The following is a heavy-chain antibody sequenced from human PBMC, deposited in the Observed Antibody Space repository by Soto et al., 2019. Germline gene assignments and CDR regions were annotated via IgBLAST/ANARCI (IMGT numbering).Heavy chain of an antibody. J-gene: IGHJ5*02. V-gene: IGHV4-34*01. CDR1: GGSFSGYY. D-gene: IGHD3-22*01. CDR3: ASQHYYDSSGYYVVS. CDR2: INDSGST. Sequence: SETLSLTCAVYGGSFSGYYWSWIRQPPGKGLEWIGEINDSGSTKYNPSLKSRVTISVDTSKNQFSLKLSSVTAADTAVYYCASQHYYDSSGYYVVSWGQGTLVTVSS.